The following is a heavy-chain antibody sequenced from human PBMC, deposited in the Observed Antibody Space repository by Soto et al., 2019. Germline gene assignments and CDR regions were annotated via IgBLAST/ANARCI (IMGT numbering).Heavy chain of an antibody. D-gene: IGHD3-10*01. Sequence: QVQLQQWGAGLLKPSETLSLTCAVYGGSFSGYYWSWIRQPPGKGLEWIGEINHSGSTNYNPSLKSRVTISVDTSKNQFSLKLSSVTAADTAVYYCARGLRIDGSGRTFDYWGQGTLVTVSS. CDR2: INHSGST. V-gene: IGHV4-34*01. CDR1: GGSFSGYY. J-gene: IGHJ4*02. CDR3: ARGLRIDGSGRTFDY.